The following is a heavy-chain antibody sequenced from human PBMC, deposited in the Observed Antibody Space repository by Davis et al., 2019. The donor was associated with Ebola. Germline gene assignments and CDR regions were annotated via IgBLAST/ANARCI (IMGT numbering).Heavy chain of an antibody. CDR2: IRTKVNNYAT. D-gene: IGHD5-12*01. Sequence: GESLKISCTASGFLFSGSAIHWVRQASGKGLEWVGQIRTKVNNYATAYGASVKGRFTISRDDSKNTAFLQMNSLERDDTAVYYCTRHRRQSGYDLFDYWGQGTRVTVSS. CDR1: GFLFSGSA. CDR3: TRHRRQSGYDLFDY. J-gene: IGHJ4*02. V-gene: IGHV3-73*01.